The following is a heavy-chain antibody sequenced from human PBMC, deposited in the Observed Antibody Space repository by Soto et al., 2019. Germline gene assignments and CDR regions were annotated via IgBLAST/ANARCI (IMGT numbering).Heavy chain of an antibody. V-gene: IGHV3-11*05. Sequence: QVQLVESGGGLVKPGGSLRLSCAASGFTFSDYYMSWIRQAAGKGLEWVSYISSSSSYTNYADSVKGRFTISRDNAKNSLYLQLNSLRAEDTAVYYCARRERDDSSGYYYGGWFDPWGQGTLVTVSS. CDR3: ARRERDDSSGYYYGGWFDP. CDR2: ISSSSSYT. J-gene: IGHJ5*02. D-gene: IGHD3-22*01. CDR1: GFTFSDYY.